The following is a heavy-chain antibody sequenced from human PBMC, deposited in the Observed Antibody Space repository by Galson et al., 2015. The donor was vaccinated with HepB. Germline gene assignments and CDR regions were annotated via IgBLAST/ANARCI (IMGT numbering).Heavy chain of an antibody. J-gene: IGHJ2*01. CDR3: ARGGYSSSSSYWYVDL. D-gene: IGHD6-13*01. V-gene: IGHV1-69*13. CDR2: IIPIFGTA. CDR1: GGTFSSYA. Sequence: SVKVSCKASGGTFSSYAISWVRQAPGQGLEWMGGIIPIFGTANYAQKFQGRVTITADESTSTAYMELSSLRSEDTAVYYCARGGYSSSSSYWYVDLWGRGTLVTVSS.